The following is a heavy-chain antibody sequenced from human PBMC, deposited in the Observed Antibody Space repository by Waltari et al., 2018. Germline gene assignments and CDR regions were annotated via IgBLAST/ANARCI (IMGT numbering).Heavy chain of an antibody. D-gene: IGHD3-3*01. CDR3: ARQRYYDFWSDNNWFDP. Sequence: EVQLVQSGAEVKKPGESMKISCTGSGYSFTSYWIGWVRQMPGKGLEWMGIIYPGDSDTRYSPSFQGQVTISADKSISTAYLQWSSLKASDTAMYYCARQRYYDFWSDNNWFDPWGQGTLVTVSS. CDR2: IYPGDSDT. J-gene: IGHJ5*02. CDR1: GYSFTSYW. V-gene: IGHV5-51*01.